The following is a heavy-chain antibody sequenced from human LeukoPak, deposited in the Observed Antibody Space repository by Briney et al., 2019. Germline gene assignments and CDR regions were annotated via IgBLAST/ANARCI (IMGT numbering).Heavy chain of an antibody. CDR2: INPNSGGT. CDR3: ARGFDYYGSTSYGMDV. J-gene: IGHJ6*02. D-gene: IGHD3-10*01. V-gene: IGHV1-2*02. CDR1: GYTFTGYY. Sequence: GASVKVSCKASGYTFTGYYMHWVRQAPGQGLEWMGWINPNSGGTNYAQKFQGRVTMTRDTSISTAYMELSRLRSDDTAVYYCARGFDYYGSTSYGMDVWGQGTTVTVSS.